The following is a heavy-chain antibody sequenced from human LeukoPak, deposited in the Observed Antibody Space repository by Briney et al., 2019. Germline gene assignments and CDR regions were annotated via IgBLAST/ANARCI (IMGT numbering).Heavy chain of an antibody. CDR2: ISGSGGST. Sequence: PGGSLRLSCAASGFTFSSYAMSWVRQAPGKGLEWVSAISGSGGSTYYADSVKGRFTISRDNSKNTLYLQMNSLRAEDTAVYYCAKDRSPDYDYVWGSYPLDYWGQGTLVTVSS. V-gene: IGHV3-23*01. J-gene: IGHJ4*02. CDR1: GFTFSSYA. D-gene: IGHD3-16*01. CDR3: AKDRSPDYDYVWGSYPLDY.